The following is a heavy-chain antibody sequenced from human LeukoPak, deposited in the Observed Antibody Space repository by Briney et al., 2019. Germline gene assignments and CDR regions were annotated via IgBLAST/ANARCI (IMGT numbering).Heavy chain of an antibody. Sequence: PSETLSLTCAVYGGSFSGYYWSWIRQPPGKGLEWIGEINHSGSTNYNPSLKSRVTISVDTSKNQFSLKLSSVTAADTAVYYCARHYYDSSGYYYGLDYWGQGTRVTVSS. CDR2: INHSGST. J-gene: IGHJ4*02. CDR1: GGSFSGYY. D-gene: IGHD3-22*01. V-gene: IGHV4-34*01. CDR3: ARHYYDSSGYYYGLDY.